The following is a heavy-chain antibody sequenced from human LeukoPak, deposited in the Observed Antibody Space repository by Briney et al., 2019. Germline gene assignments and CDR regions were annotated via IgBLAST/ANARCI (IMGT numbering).Heavy chain of an antibody. CDR3: ARRGVTMIVVVNYFDY. Sequence: GGSLRLSCAASGFTFSSYAMSWVRQAPGKGLEWVSAISGSGGSTYYADSVKGRFTISRDNSKNALYLQMNSLRAEDTAVYYCARRGVTMIVVVNYFDYWGQGTLVTVSS. V-gene: IGHV3-23*01. J-gene: IGHJ4*02. CDR1: GFTFSSYA. CDR2: ISGSGGST. D-gene: IGHD3-22*01.